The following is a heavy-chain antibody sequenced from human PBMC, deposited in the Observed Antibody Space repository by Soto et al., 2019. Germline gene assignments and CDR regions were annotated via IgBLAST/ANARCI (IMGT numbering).Heavy chain of an antibody. D-gene: IGHD6-13*01. CDR3: ARVASSSWLIDS. J-gene: IGHJ4*02. V-gene: IGHV1-18*01. CDR1: GYTFTSNG. Sequence: ASVKVSCKASGYTFTSNGISWVRQAPGQGLEWMGWISVYNGNPKYTQKFQGRVTMTTDTSTSTAYMELGSLRSDDTAVYYCARVASSSWLIDSWGQGTLVTVSS. CDR2: ISVYNGNP.